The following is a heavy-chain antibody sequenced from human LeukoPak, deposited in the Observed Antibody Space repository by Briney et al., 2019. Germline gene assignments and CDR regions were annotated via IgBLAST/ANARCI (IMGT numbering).Heavy chain of an antibody. CDR2: IYSGGST. CDR1: GFTVSSNY. CDR3: ARTHCSGGSCPGDLLYYYYYMDV. Sequence: GGSLRLSCAASGFTVSSNYMSWVRQAPGKGLEWVSVIYSGGSTYYADSVKGRFTISRDNSKNTLYLQMNSLRAEDTAVYYCARTHCSGGSCPGDLLYYYYYMDVWGKGTTVTISS. J-gene: IGHJ6*03. D-gene: IGHD2-15*01. V-gene: IGHV3-53*01.